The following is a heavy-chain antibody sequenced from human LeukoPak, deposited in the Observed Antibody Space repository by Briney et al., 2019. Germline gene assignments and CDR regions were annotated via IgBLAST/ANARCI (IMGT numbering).Heavy chain of an antibody. CDR3: ARVRYVSSGYYFDY. CDR2: IDSSGIT. D-gene: IGHD3-22*01. V-gene: IGHV4-59*01. Sequence: SETLSLTCTVSGGSISSFYYTWIRQPPGKGLEWIGYIDSSGITNYNSSLNSRVTISVDTSKNQFSLKLSSVTAADTAVYYCARVRYVSSGYYFDYWGQGTLVTVSS. CDR1: GGSISSFY. J-gene: IGHJ4*02.